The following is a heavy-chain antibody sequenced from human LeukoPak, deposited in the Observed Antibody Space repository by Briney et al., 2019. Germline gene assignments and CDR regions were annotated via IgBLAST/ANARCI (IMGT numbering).Heavy chain of an antibody. V-gene: IGHV4-59*01. J-gene: IGHJ3*01. D-gene: IGHD1-26*01. CDR3: ARGGSYLKDAFDV. CDR2: IYHSGST. CDR1: GGSISSYY. Sequence: SETLSLTCTVSGGSISSYYWSWIRQPPGKGLEWIGCIYHSGSTNYTPSLKSRATISVDTSKNQSSLKMSSVTAADTAVYYCARGGSYLKDAFDVWGQGTMVTVSS.